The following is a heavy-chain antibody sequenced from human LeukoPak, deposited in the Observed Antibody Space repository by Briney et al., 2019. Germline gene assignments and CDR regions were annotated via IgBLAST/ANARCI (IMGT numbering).Heavy chain of an antibody. D-gene: IGHD4-11*01. V-gene: IGHV3-30*02. CDR2: IRYDGSNK. Sequence: GGSLRLSCAASGFTFSSYGMHWVRQAPGKGLEWVAFIRYDGSNKYYADSVKGRFTISRDNSKNTLYLKMNSLRAEDTAVYYCAKDETLMTTVTYYFDYWGQGTLVTVSS. CDR1: GFTFSSYG. CDR3: AKDETLMTTVTYYFDY. J-gene: IGHJ4*02.